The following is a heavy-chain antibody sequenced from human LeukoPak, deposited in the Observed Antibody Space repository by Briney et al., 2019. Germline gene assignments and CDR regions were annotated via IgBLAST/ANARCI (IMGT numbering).Heavy chain of an antibody. CDR1: GDSVSSSSAA. CDR2: IHYRSKWYN. J-gene: IGHJ6*02. V-gene: IGHV6-1*01. CDR3: TRTGVGSGSHYYYYGMDD. Sequence: SQTPSLTCAISGDSVSSSSAAWNWIRQSPSRGLEWLGRIHYRSKWYNDYAVSVKGRIDIKSDTSKNQFSLQLNSVTPEDTAVYYCTRTGVGSGSHYYYYGMDDWGQGTTVTVSS. D-gene: IGHD1-26*01.